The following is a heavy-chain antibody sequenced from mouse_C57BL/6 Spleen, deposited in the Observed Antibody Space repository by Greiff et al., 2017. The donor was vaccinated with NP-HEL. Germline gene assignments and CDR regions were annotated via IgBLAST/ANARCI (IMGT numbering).Heavy chain of an antibody. CDR2: ISSGGDYI. CDR1: GFTFSSYA. CDR3: TRDSTTVPMDY. Sequence: EVKVVESGEGLVKPGGSLKLSCAASGFTFSSYAMSWVRQTPEKRLEWVAYISSGGDYIYYADNVKGRFTISRDNARNTLYLQMSSLKSEDTAMYYCTRDSTTVPMDYWGQGTSVTVSS. J-gene: IGHJ4*01. D-gene: IGHD1-1*01. V-gene: IGHV5-9-1*02.